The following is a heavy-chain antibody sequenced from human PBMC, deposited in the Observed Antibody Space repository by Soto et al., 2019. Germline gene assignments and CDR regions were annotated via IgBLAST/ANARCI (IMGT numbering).Heavy chain of an antibody. D-gene: IGHD3-16*01. CDR3: ARVPGGNAFDI. CDR2: ISYDGSNK. Sequence: QVQLVESGGGVVQPGRSLRLSCAASGFTFSSYAMHWVRQAPGKGLEWVAVISYDGSNKYYADSVKGRFTISRDNSKNTLDLQMNSLRAEDTAVYYCARVPGGNAFDIWGQGTMVTVSS. CDR1: GFTFSSYA. J-gene: IGHJ3*02. V-gene: IGHV3-30-3*01.